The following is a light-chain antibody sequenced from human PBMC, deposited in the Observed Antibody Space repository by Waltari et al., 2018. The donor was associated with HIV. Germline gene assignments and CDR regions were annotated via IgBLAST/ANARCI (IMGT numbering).Light chain of an antibody. V-gene: IGLV1-44*01. CDR2: SNK. J-gene: IGLJ2*01. Sequence: QSVLTQPPSASETPGQRVAISCSGSSSDIGSNAVNWYQQLPGTAPKLLIYSNKPRPSGVPDRFSGSKSGTSASLAISGLQSEDEADYYCAAWDDSLNGPHVVFGGGTKLTVL. CDR1: SSDIGSNA. CDR3: AAWDDSLNGPHVV.